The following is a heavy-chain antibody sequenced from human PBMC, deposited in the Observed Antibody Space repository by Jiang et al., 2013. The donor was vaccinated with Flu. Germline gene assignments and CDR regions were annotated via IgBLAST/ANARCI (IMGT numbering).Heavy chain of an antibody. CDR1: GYTFTSYG. J-gene: IGHJ5*02. Sequence: GAEVKKPGASVKVSCKASGYTFTSYGISWVRQAPGQGLEWMGWISAYNGNTNYAQKLQGRVTMTTDTSTSTAYMELRSLRSDDTAVYYCARDLAISGAYSSSSFNWFDPWGQGTLVTVSS. D-gene: IGHD6-13*01. CDR2: ISAYNGNT. CDR3: ARDLAISGAYSSSSFNWFDP. V-gene: IGHV1-18*01.